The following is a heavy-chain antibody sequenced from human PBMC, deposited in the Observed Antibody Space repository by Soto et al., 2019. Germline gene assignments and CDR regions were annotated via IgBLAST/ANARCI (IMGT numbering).Heavy chain of an antibody. CDR2: ISWNSGSI. CDR3: AKDVGAVAGTSSDY. CDR1: GFTFDDYA. Sequence: VQLVESGGGLVQPGRSLRLSCAASGFTFDDYAMHWVRQAPGKGLEWVSGISWNSGSIGYADSVKGRFTISRDNAKNSLYLQMNSLRAEDTALYYCAKDVGAVAGTSSDYWGQGTLVTVSS. J-gene: IGHJ4*02. V-gene: IGHV3-9*01. D-gene: IGHD6-19*01.